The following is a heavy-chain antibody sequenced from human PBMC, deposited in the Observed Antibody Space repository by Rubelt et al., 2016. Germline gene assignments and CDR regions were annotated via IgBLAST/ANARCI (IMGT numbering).Heavy chain of an antibody. Sequence: QEQLVQSGAEVRKPGASVSISCKPSGHNFIGYHIHWVRQAPGQGLEWMGIITSSGGSTSYAQKFQGGVSLTRDTLELNSLRPEDTAVYFCAARHGTQTYGAFDLWGQGTKVTVSS. CDR1: GHNFIGYH. CDR3: AARHGTQTYGAFDL. V-gene: IGHV1-46*01. D-gene: IGHD6-13*01. J-gene: IGHJ3*01. CDR2: ITSSGGST.